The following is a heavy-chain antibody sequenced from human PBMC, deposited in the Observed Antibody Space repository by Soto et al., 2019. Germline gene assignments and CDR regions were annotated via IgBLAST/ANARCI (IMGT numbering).Heavy chain of an antibody. CDR3: TTVLRYFDWLFSSVDY. D-gene: IGHD3-9*01. J-gene: IGHJ4*02. V-gene: IGHV3-15*01. CDR2: IKSKSDGGTT. CDR1: GFTFSNVW. Sequence: PGGSLRLSCAASGFTFSNVWMSWVRQAPGKGLEWVGRIKSKSDGGTTDYAAPVKGSFTISRDDSKNTLYLQLNSLETEDTAVYYCTTVLRYFDWLFSSVDYWGQGTLVTVSS.